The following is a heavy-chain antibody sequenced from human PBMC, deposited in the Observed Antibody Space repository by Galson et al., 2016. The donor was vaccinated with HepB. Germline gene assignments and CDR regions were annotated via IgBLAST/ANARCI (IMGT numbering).Heavy chain of an antibody. D-gene: IGHD6-6*01. CDR1: GFTFTNYG. CDR2: IRGSGTT. J-gene: IGHJ4*02. CDR3: AKDLVSSTGRAFDY. V-gene: IGHV3-23*01. Sequence: SLRLSCAASGFTFTNYGMSWVRQAPGKGLEWVSGIRGSGTTYYADSVKGRVTISRGNSKDTVYLQMDSLRAEDTALYYCAKDLVSSTGRAFDYWGQGTLVTVSS.